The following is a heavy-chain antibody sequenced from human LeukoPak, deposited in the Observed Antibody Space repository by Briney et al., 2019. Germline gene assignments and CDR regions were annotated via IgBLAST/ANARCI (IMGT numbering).Heavy chain of an antibody. D-gene: IGHD2-2*01. J-gene: IGHJ4*02. V-gene: IGHV1-24*01. Sequence: ASVKVTFKFSGYTLTELSMHWVRQAPGKGLEWVGGSDPGDGERIYAQKFHGRVTMTDDTSTDTAYMELSRLRSEDTAVYYCATAARWGSSTSCYSYFDYWGQGTLVTVSS. CDR1: GYTLTELS. CDR3: ATAARWGSSTSCYSYFDY. CDR2: SDPGDGER.